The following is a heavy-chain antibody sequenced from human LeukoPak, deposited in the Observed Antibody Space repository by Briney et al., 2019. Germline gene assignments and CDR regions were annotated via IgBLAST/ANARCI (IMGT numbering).Heavy chain of an antibody. CDR2: MNPNSGNT. CDR1: GYTFTSYD. Sequence: ASVKVSCKASGYTFTSYDINWVRQATGQGLEWMGWMNPNSGNTGYAQKFQGRVTITRNTSISTAYMELSSLRSEDTAVYYCATELGYCSGGSCPAEYYFDYWGQGTLVTVSS. D-gene: IGHD2-15*01. CDR3: ATELGYCSGGSCPAEYYFDY. V-gene: IGHV1-8*03. J-gene: IGHJ4*02.